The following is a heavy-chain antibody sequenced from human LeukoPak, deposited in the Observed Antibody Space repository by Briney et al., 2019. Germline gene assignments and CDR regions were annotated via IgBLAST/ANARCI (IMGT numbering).Heavy chain of an antibody. CDR3: ARESREYGSGSYFHDY. J-gene: IGHJ4*02. CDR1: GFTVSSKY. V-gene: IGHV3-66*01. D-gene: IGHD3-10*01. CDR2: IYSGGST. Sequence: GGSLRLSCAASGFTVSSKYMSWVRQAPGKGLEWVSVIYSGGSTYYADSVKGRFTISRDNSKNTLYLQMNSLRAEDTAVYYCARESREYGSGSYFHDYWGQGTLVTVSS.